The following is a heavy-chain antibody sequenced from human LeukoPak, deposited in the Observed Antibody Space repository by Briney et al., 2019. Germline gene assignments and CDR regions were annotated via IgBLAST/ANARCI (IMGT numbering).Heavy chain of an antibody. CDR3: ARDRTNSGYSLLYDY. V-gene: IGHV3-11*06. J-gene: IGHJ4*02. D-gene: IGHD5-12*01. CDR1: GFTFSDYY. CDR2: ISSSSSYI. Sequence: GGSLRLSCAASGFTFSDYYMSWIRQAPGKGLEWVSSISSSSSYIYYADSVKGRFTISRDNAKNSLYLQMNSLRAEDTAVYYCARDRTNSGYSLLYDYWGQGTLVTVSS.